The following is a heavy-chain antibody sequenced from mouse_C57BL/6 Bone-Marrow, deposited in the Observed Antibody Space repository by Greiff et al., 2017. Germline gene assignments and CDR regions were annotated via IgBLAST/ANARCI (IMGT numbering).Heavy chain of an antibody. D-gene: IGHD1-1*01. CDR3: ERRYYGSPHFDYWGQGTTLTHFDY. CDR1: GYTFTSYW. J-gene: IGHJ2*01. CDR2: INPSSGYT. V-gene: IGHV1-7*01. Sequence: VQLQQSGAELAKPGASVKLSCKASGYTFTSYWMHWVKQRPGQGLEWIGYINPSSGYTKYNQKFKDKATLTADKSSSPSYMQLSSLTYEDSAVYYCERRYYGSPHFDYWGQGTTLTHFDYWGQGTTLTVSS.